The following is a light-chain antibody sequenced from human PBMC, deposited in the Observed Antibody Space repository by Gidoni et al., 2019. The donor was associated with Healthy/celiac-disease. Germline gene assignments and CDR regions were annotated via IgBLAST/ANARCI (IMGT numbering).Light chain of an antibody. CDR1: QSISSY. CDR3: QQGYLGYT. V-gene: IGKV1-39*01. J-gene: IGKJ2*01. CDR2: AAS. Sequence: DIQMTQSPSSLSASVGDRVTITCRASQSISSYLNWYQQKPGKAPKLLIYAASSLQSGVPSRFSGSGSGTDFTLTISSLQPEDFATYYCQQGYLGYTFGQGTKLEIK.